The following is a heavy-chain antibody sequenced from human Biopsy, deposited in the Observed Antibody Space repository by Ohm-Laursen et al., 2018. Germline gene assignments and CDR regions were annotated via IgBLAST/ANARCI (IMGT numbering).Heavy chain of an antibody. CDR2: ISDSGST. Sequence: TLSLTCAVSGGSISSFYWTWIRQPPGKGPEWIGDISDSGSTNYKPSLKSRVIISVDTSKNQFSLNLSSVTAADTAVYYCARRGNGGRSFDHWGQGTLVTVSS. CDR3: ARRGNGGRSFDH. V-gene: IGHV4-59*08. J-gene: IGHJ4*02. CDR1: GGSISSFY. D-gene: IGHD2-15*01.